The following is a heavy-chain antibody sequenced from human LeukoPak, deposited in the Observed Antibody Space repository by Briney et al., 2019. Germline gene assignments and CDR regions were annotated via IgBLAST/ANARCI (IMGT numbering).Heavy chain of an antibody. CDR3: ARKDSSPRTFDY. Sequence: PGGSLRLSCAASGISFSNYWMSWVRQAPGKGLGWVANIKEDGSEENYVDSVKGRFTISRDNAKNSLYLQMNSLRAEDTAVYYCARKDSSPRTFDYWGQGTLVTVSS. D-gene: IGHD3-22*01. J-gene: IGHJ4*02. CDR2: IKEDGSEE. V-gene: IGHV3-7*01. CDR1: GISFSNYW.